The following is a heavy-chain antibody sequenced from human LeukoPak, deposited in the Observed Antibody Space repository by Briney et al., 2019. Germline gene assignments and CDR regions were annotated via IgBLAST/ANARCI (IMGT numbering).Heavy chain of an antibody. CDR2: IIPIFGTA. Sequence: SVKVSRKASGGTFSSYAISWVRQAPGQGLEWMGGIIPIFGTANYAQKFRGRVTITADESTSTAYMELSSLRSEDTAVYYCASGYYYGSGSSDYWGQGTLVTVSS. J-gene: IGHJ4*02. CDR3: ASGYYYGSGSSDY. CDR1: GGTFSSYA. V-gene: IGHV1-69*01. D-gene: IGHD3-10*01.